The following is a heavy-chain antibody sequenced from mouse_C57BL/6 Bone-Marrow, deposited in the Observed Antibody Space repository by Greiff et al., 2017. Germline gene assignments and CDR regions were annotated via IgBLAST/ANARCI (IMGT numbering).Heavy chain of an antibody. Sequence: VQLQQSVAELVRPGASVKLSCTASGFNIKNTYMHWVKQRPEQGLEWIGRIDPANGNTKYAPKFQGKATITADTSSNTAYLQHSSLTSEDTAIYYCARAHCYDVYCGYFDYWGQGTTLTVSS. CDR2: IDPANGNT. D-gene: IGHD2-3*01. J-gene: IGHJ2*01. CDR1: GFNIKNTY. CDR3: ARAHCYDVYCGYFDY. V-gene: IGHV14-3*01.